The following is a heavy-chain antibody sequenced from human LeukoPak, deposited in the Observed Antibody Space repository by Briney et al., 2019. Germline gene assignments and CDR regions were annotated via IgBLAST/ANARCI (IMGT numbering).Heavy chain of an antibody. CDR2: IYSGGST. D-gene: IGHD3-10*01. Sequence: GGSLRLSCAASGFTVSSNYMSWVRQAPGKGLEWVSVIYSGGSTYYADSVKGRFTISRDNSKNTLYLQMNSLRAEDTAVYYCAKDLGHYYGSGGFDYWGQGTLVTVSS. CDR3: AKDLGHYYGSGGFDY. V-gene: IGHV3-53*05. J-gene: IGHJ4*02. CDR1: GFTVSSNY.